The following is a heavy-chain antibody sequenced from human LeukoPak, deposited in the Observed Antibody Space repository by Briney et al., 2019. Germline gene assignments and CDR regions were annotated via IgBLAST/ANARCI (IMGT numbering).Heavy chain of an antibody. Sequence: GVSMRLSCTASRFNFHYYALHWVRQAPGKGLEWVALMSFDGRTDSYSDSVKGRFTISRDNSKNTLSLQMNRLTLDDTAVYYCARAPWGVPGIGHGYFDNWGQGTLVIVSS. CDR1: RFNFHYYA. J-gene: IGHJ1*01. CDR2: MSFDGRTD. D-gene: IGHD3-3*01. CDR3: ARAPWGVPGIGHGYFDN. V-gene: IGHV3-30*04.